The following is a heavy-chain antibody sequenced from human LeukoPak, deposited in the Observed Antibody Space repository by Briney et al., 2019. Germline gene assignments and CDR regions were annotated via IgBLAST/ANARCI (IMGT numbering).Heavy chain of an antibody. CDR3: ASHYDSSGYWYYFDY. V-gene: IGHV4-59*08. Sequence: KASETLSLTCTVSGGSIRGYYWSWIRQPPGKGLEWIGYIYYSGSTNYNPSLKSRVTISVDTSKSQFSLKLNSVTAADTAVYYCASHYDSSGYWYYFDYWGQGTLVTVSS. D-gene: IGHD3-22*01. J-gene: IGHJ4*02. CDR2: IYYSGST. CDR1: GGSIRGYY.